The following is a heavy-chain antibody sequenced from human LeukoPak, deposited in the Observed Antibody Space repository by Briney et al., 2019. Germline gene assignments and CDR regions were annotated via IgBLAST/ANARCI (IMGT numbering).Heavy chain of an antibody. V-gene: IGHV4-59*01. CDR3: ARETSQKGAHYMDV. D-gene: IGHD3-16*01. Sequence: SEALSLTCTVSGGSISSYYWSWIRQPPGKGLEWIGYIYYSGSTNYNPSLKSRVTISVDTSKNQFSLKLSSVTAADTAVYYCARETSQKGAHYMDVWGKGTTVTISS. CDR2: IYYSGST. CDR1: GGSISSYY. J-gene: IGHJ6*03.